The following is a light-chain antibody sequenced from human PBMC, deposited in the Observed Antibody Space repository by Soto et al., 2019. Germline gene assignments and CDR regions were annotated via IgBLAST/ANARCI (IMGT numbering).Light chain of an antibody. V-gene: IGLV2-14*01. Sequence: QSVLTQPASVSGSPGQSITISCSGTSSDIGAYDHVAWFQQFPGKTPKLVIYSVSNRPSGVSYRFSGSKSGNTASLTISGLQADDEADYYCCLYIGATTYVFGTGTKVTVL. CDR3: CLYIGATTYV. J-gene: IGLJ1*01. CDR2: SVS. CDR1: SSDIGAYDH.